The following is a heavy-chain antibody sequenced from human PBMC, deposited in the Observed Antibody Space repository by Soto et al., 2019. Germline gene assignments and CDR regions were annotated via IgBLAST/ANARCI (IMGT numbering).Heavy chain of an antibody. V-gene: IGHV2-70*01. CDR1: GFSLSTSGMC. Sequence: SGPTLVNPTQTLTLTCTFSGFSLSTSGMCVSWIRQPPGKALEWLALIDWDDDKYYSTSLKTRLTISKDTSKNQVVLTMTNMDPVDTPTYYCARIARGSSYHYFDYWGQGTLVTVSS. CDR3: ARIARGSSYHYFDY. D-gene: IGHD1-26*01. J-gene: IGHJ4*02. CDR2: IDWDDDK.